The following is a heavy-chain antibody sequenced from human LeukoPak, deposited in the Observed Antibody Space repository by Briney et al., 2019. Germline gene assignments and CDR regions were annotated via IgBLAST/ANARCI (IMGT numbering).Heavy chain of an antibody. J-gene: IGHJ6*03. CDR3: AKRRVRGVVIRRDHYYMDV. CDR2: ISGSGDVT. D-gene: IGHD3-10*01. Sequence: GGSLRLSCAASGFTFSSYAMSWVRQAPGKGLEWVSAISGSGDVTYYADSVKGRFTISRDNSKNTLYLQMNSLRAEDTALYYCAKRRVRGVVIRRDHYYMDVWGKGTTVSVSS. CDR1: GFTFSSYA. V-gene: IGHV3-23*01.